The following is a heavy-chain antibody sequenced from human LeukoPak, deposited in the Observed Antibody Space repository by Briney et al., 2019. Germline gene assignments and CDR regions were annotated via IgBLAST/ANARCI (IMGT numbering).Heavy chain of an antibody. J-gene: IGHJ6*02. CDR1: GGSVSSNSAA. Sequence: SQTLPLTCAISGGSVSSNSAAWNWIRQSPSRGLEWLGRTYYRSKWYNDYAVSVKSRIIINPDTSRNQFSLQLNSLTPEDTAVYYCARDPAAAGHYYYYGLDVWGQGTTVTVSS. D-gene: IGHD6-13*01. CDR2: TYYRSKWYN. CDR3: ARDPAAAGHYYYYGLDV. V-gene: IGHV6-1*01.